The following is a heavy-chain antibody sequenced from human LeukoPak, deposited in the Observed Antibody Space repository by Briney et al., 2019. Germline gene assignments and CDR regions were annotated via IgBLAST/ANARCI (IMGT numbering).Heavy chain of an antibody. CDR2: ISYDGSNK. Sequence: GGSLRLSCAASGFTFSSYAMHWVRQAPGKGLEWVAVISYDGSNKYYADSVKGRFTISRDNSKNTLYLQMNSLRAEDTAVCYCASSALRFLDLPPFDYWGQGTLVTVSS. CDR1: GFTFSSYA. CDR3: ASSALRFLDLPPFDY. D-gene: IGHD3-3*01. V-gene: IGHV3-30-3*01. J-gene: IGHJ4*02.